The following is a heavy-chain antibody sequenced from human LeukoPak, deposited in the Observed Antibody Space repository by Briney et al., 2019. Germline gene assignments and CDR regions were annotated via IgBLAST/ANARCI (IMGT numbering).Heavy chain of an antibody. V-gene: IGHV3-48*03. Sequence: GGSLRLSCAASGFTFSSYEMNWVRQAPGEGLEWVSYISSSGGTIYYADSVKGRFTISRDNTKNSLYLQMNSLRAEDTAVYYCATHQFLSWSYWGQGTLVTVSS. CDR3: ATHQFLSWSY. J-gene: IGHJ4*02. D-gene: IGHD2-2*01. CDR2: ISSSGGTI. CDR1: GFTFSSYE.